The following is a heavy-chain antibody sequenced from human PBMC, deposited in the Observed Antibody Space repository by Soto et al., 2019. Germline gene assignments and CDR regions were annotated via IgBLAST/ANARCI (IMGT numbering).Heavy chain of an antibody. CDR2: IYYSGST. J-gene: IGHJ6*02. CDR1: GGSVNSGGYH. D-gene: IGHD1-1*01. CDR3: ARAPIPNWNYYGMDV. V-gene: IGHV4-31*03. Sequence: SATLSLTCTVSGGSVNSGGYHWSWIRQHPGKGLEWIGDIYYSGSTYYNPSLKSRVTISIDTSTNHFSLHLSALTAADTAVYYCARAPIPNWNYYGMDVWGQGTTVTVSS.